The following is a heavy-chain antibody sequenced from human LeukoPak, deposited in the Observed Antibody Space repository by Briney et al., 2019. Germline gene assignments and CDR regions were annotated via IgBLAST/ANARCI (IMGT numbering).Heavy chain of an antibody. CDR1: GYSFTSYW. CDR2: IYPGDSDT. Sequence: GESLKTSCKGSGYSFTSYWSGWVPQLPGKGLEWMGNIYPGDSDTTYSPSFQGQVIISADKSISTAYLQWSSLKASDTAMYYWARGKMATIFTHFDYWGQGTLVTVSS. V-gene: IGHV5-51*01. D-gene: IGHD5-24*01. CDR3: ARGKMATIFTHFDY. J-gene: IGHJ4*02.